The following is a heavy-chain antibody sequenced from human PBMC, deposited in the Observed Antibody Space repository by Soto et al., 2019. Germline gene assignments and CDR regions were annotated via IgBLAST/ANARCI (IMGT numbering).Heavy chain of an antibody. CDR1: GGSISSGDYY. D-gene: IGHD2-8*01. CDR3: ASSDIVLMVYTQ. Sequence: SETLSLTCTVSGGSISSGDYYWSWIRQPPGKGLEWIGYIYYSGSTYYNPSLKSRVTISVDTSKNQFSLKLSSVTAADTAVYYCASSDIVLMVYTQWGQGTLVTV. CDR2: IYYSGST. J-gene: IGHJ4*02. V-gene: IGHV4-30-4*01.